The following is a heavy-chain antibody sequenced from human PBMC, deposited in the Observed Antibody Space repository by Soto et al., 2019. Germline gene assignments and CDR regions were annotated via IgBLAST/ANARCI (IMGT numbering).Heavy chain of an antibody. CDR2: IYPGDSDT. CDR1: GYSFTSYW. V-gene: IGHV5-51*01. D-gene: IGHD3-3*01. CDR3: ARHLLRFLETPTGAFDY. Sequence: GESLKISCKGSGYSFTSYWIGWVRQMPGKGLEWMGIIYPGDSDTRYSPSFQGQVTISADKSISTAYLQWSSLKASDTAMYYCARHLLRFLETPTGAFDYWGQGTLVTVSS. J-gene: IGHJ4*02.